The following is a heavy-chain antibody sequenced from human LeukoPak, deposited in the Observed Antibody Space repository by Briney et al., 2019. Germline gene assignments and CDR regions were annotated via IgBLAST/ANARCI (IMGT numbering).Heavy chain of an antibody. V-gene: IGHV4-30-4*01. J-gene: IGHJ4*02. D-gene: IGHD2-21*02. CDR2: IYYSGST. CDR3: ARETAAITNFDY. Sequence: SETLSLTCTVSGGSISSGDYYWSWIRQPPGKGLEWIGYIYYSGSTYYNPSLKSRVTMSVDTSKNQFSLKLSSVTAADTAVYYCARETAAITNFDYWGQGTLVTVSS. CDR1: GGSISSGDYY.